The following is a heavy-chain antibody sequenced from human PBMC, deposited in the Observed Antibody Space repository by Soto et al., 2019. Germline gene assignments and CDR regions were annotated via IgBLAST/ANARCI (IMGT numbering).Heavy chain of an antibody. CDR1: GYTFTSYA. V-gene: IGHV1-3*01. CDR2: INAGNGNT. J-gene: IGHJ4*02. D-gene: IGHD3-22*01. CDR3: ARERTMIVVVPFDY. Sequence: ASVKVSCKASGYTFTSYAMHWVRQAPGQRLEWMGWINAGNGNTKYSQKFQGRVTITRDTSASTAYMELSSLRSEDTAVCYCARERTMIVVVPFDYWGQGTLVTVSS.